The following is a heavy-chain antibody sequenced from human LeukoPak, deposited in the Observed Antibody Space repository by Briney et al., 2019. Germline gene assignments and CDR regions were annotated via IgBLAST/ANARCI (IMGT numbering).Heavy chain of an antibody. CDR1: GGSISSGGYY. V-gene: IGHV4-31*03. Sequence: SETLSLTCTVSGGSISSGGYYWSWIRQHPGKGLEWIGYIYYSGSTYYNPSLKSRVTISVDTSKNQFSLKLSSVTAADTAVYYCARDRDDSSGSTMGGFDPWGQGTLVTVSS. D-gene: IGHD3-22*01. CDR3: ARDRDDSSGSTMGGFDP. J-gene: IGHJ5*02. CDR2: IYYSGST.